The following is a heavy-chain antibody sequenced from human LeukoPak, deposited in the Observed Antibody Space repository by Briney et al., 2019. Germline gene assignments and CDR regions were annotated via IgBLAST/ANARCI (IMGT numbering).Heavy chain of an antibody. D-gene: IGHD5-18*01. J-gene: IGHJ4*02. CDR1: GFTFSSYA. CDR3: AKAELSYGVKELYFDY. CDR2: ISGSGGST. Sequence: GGSLRLSCAASGFTFSSYAMSWVRRAPGKGLEWVSAISGSGGSTYYADSVKGRFTISRDNSKNTLYLQMNSLRAEDTAVYYCAKAELSYGVKELYFDYWGQGTLVTVSS. V-gene: IGHV3-23*01.